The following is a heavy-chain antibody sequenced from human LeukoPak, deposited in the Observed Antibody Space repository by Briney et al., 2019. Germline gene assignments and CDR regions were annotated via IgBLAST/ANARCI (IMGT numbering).Heavy chain of an antibody. CDR3: AREESIGRYQFLHDY. CDR2: ISPYNENR. D-gene: IGHD1-26*01. V-gene: IGHV1-18*01. CDR1: GYTFTSYG. J-gene: IGHJ4*02. Sequence: GASVEVSCKASGYTFTSYGISWVRQAPGQGLEWMGWISPYNENRKYLQKLQGRVTLSTDTSTSTAYMELRSLTSDDTAVYYCAREESIGRYQFLHDYWGQGTLVTVSS.